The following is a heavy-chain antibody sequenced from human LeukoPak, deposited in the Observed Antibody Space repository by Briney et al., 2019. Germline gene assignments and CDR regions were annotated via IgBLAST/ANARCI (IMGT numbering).Heavy chain of an antibody. Sequence: KPSETLSLTCSVSGGSITNAVYYWNWIRQPAGKGLEWIGRINTYGTTTYNPSLKSRVTILMETSKNQFSLNLTSVTATDTAVYYCARGPTMSGMQILDDWGQGTLVSVSS. V-gene: IGHV4-61*02. CDR2: INTYGTT. CDR1: GGSITNAVYY. CDR3: ARGPTMSGMQILDD. J-gene: IGHJ4*02. D-gene: IGHD5-24*01.